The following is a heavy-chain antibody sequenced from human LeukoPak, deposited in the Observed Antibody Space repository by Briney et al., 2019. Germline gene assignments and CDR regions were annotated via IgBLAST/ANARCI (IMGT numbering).Heavy chain of an antibody. CDR1: GGSISTTSYY. V-gene: IGHV4-39*07. CDR2: IYYSGST. J-gene: IGHJ4*02. D-gene: IGHD6-25*01. CDR3: ARDSRSFDY. Sequence: SETLSLTCTVSGGSISTTSYYWGWIRQPPGKGLEWIGSIYYSGSTTYIPSLKSRATISQDTSKNQFSLKLTSVTAADTAVYYCARDSRSFDYWGQGTLVTVSS.